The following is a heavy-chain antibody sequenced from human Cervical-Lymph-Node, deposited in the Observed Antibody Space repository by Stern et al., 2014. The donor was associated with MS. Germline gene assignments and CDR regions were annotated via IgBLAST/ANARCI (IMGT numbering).Heavy chain of an antibody. Sequence: VQLVQSGPGLVKPSGTLSLTCAVSGGSVISGNWWSWVRQPPGKGLEWIGEIFHSETTNFNPSFKSRVTISIDKSQNQFPLKLTSVTAADTAVYYCARDKGYTSSLGYWFDPWGQGTLVTVSS. CDR2: IFHSETT. CDR1: GGSVISGNW. D-gene: IGHD6-19*01. V-gene: IGHV4-4*02. CDR3: ARDKGYTSSLGYWFDP. J-gene: IGHJ5*02.